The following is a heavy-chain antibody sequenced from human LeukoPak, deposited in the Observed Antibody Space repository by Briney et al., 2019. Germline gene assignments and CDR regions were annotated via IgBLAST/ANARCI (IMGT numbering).Heavy chain of an antibody. D-gene: IGHD2-2*01. J-gene: IGHJ3*02. CDR2: INHSGST. CDR3: ARADVVVVPAAIRLADGFDI. V-gene: IGHV4-34*01. CDR1: GGSFSGYY. Sequence: SETLSLTCAVYGGSFSGYYWSWIRQPPGKGLEWIGEINHSGSTNYNPSLKSRVTISVDTSKNQFSLKLSSVTAADTAVYYCARADVVVVPAAIRLADGFDIWGQGTMVTVSS.